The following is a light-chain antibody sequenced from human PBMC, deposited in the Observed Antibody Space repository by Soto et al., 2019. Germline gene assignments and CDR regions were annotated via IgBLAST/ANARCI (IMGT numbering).Light chain of an antibody. CDR3: CSYADVTTHV. Sequence: QSVLTQPASVSGSPGQSITISCTGTSNDVGSYDLVSWYQQHPGKAPKLIIYEVNKRASGFSHRLSGSKSGNTASLTISGLQAEDEADYYCCSYADVTTHVFGTGTKLTVL. J-gene: IGLJ1*01. CDR2: EVN. V-gene: IGLV2-23*02. CDR1: SNDVGSYDL.